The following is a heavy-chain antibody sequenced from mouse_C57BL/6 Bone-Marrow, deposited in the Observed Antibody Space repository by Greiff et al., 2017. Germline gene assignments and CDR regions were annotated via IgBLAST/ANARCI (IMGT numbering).Heavy chain of an antibody. CDR2: INPNNGGT. V-gene: IGHV1-26*01. CDR1: GYTFTDYY. Sequence: EVQLQQSGPELVKPGASVKISCKASGYTFTDYYINWVKQSHGKSLEWIGDINPNNGGTSYNQKFKGKATLTVDKSSSTAYMELRSLTSEDSAVYYCARWGGNWDYWGQGTTLTVSS. D-gene: IGHD2-1*01. CDR3: ARWGGNWDY. J-gene: IGHJ2*01.